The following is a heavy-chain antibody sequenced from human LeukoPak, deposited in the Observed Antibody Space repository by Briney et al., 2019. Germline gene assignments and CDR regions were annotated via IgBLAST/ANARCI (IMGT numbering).Heavy chain of an antibody. D-gene: IGHD6-19*01. Sequence: GGSLRLSCEASGFTFSLYSMNWVRQAPGRGLEWVSSTSSSGRDIYYADSVKGRFTISRDNAKNSLSLQMTNLRVEDTAVYYCARVRGGGWYEPFDYWGQGTLVTVSS. V-gene: IGHV3-21*01. CDR2: TSSSGRDI. J-gene: IGHJ4*02. CDR3: ARVRGGGWYEPFDY. CDR1: GFTFSLYS.